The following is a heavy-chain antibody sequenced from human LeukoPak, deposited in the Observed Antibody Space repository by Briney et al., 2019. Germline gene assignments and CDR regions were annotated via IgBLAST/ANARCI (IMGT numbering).Heavy chain of an antibody. J-gene: IGHJ4*02. V-gene: IGHV4-59*01. CDR3: ARDLFGSGSYNPFDY. CDR2: IYYSGST. D-gene: IGHD3-10*01. CDR1: GGSISSYY. Sequence: PSETLSLTCTVSGGSISSYYWSWIRQPPGKGLEWIGYIYYSGSTNYNPSLKSRVTISVDTSKNQFSLKLSSVTAADTAMYYCARDLFGSGSYNPFDYWGQGTLVTVSS.